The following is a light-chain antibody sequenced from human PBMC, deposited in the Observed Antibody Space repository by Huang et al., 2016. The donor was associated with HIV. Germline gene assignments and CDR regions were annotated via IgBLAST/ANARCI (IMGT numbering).Light chain of an antibody. Sequence: EIVMTQSPATLSVSPGERATLSCRASQSVSSNLAWNPQKFGQAPRLIISGAAPRATGIPARFSGSGSGTEFTLTISSLRSEDCAVYYCQQYNSWPPKYTFGQGTKLEIK. J-gene: IGKJ2*01. CDR2: GAA. V-gene: IGKV3-15*01. CDR1: QSVSSN. CDR3: QQYNSWPPKYT.